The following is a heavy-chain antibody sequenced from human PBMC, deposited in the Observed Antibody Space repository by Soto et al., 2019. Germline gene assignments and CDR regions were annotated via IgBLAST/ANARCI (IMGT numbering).Heavy chain of an antibody. D-gene: IGHD2-15*01. V-gene: IGHV3-48*02. CDR2: ISSRSDTL. J-gene: IGHJ4*02. Sequence: GGSLRLSCEGSGFTFSAYAMNWVRQAPGKGLEWVSYISSRSDTLYYADSVKGRFTISRDNAKNSVYLQMNNLRDEDTAVYYCARDWDIVILSVPIPNYNYGMDVWGQGTLVTVSS. CDR3: ARDWDIVILSVPIPNYNYGMDV. CDR1: GFTFSAYA.